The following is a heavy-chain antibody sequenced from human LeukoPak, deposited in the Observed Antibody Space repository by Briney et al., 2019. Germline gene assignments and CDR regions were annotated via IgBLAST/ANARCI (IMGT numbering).Heavy chain of an antibody. J-gene: IGHJ4*02. CDR3: ARDRRPYYYDSSGIVY. Sequence: TGGSLRLSCAASGFTFSSYAMHWVRQAPGKGLEWVAVISYDGSNKYYADSVKGRFTISRDNSKNTLYLQMNSLRAEDTAVYYCARDRRPYYYDSSGIVYWGQGTLVTVYS. CDR1: GFTFSSYA. D-gene: IGHD3-22*01. V-gene: IGHV3-30*04. CDR2: ISYDGSNK.